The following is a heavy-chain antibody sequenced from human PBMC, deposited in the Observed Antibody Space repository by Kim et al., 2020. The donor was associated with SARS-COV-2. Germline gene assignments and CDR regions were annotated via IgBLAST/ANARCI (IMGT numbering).Heavy chain of an antibody. CDR2: IYYSGST. CDR3: ATSSGLTYQH. D-gene: IGHD6-19*01. J-gene: IGHJ1*01. V-gene: IGHV4-61*01. CDR1: GGSVSSGHYY. Sequence: SETLSLTCTVSGGSVSSGHYYCSWIRQSPGKGLEWIGYIYYSGSTNYDPSLKSRVTISVDTSKNQFSLKLRSVTAADTAVYYCATSSGLTYQHWGQGTLV.